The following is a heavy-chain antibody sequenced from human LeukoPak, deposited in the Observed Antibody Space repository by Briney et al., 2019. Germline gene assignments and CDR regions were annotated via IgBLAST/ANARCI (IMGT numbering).Heavy chain of an antibody. CDR2: INPNSGST. Sequence: ASVKVSCKASGYTFTDYYIHWVRQAPGQGLEWVGWINPNSGSTNFAQQFQGRVTMTRDTSIGTAYMEVSRLRSADTAVYYCAREFGELDFDAWGHGALVTVSS. D-gene: IGHD3-10*01. V-gene: IGHV1-2*02. CDR1: GYTFTDYY. CDR3: AREFGELDFDA. J-gene: IGHJ5*01.